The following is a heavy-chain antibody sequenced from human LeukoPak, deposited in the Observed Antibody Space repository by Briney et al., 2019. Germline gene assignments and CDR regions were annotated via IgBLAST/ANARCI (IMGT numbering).Heavy chain of an antibody. J-gene: IGHJ6*02. CDR2: ISSNGGST. Sequence: PGGSLRLSCAASGFTFSSYAMHWVRQAPGKGLEYVSAISSNGGSTYYANSVKGRFTISRDNSKNTLYLQMGSLRAEDMAVYYCARGAGYSSSWHHYYYYYGMDVWGQGTTVTVSS. D-gene: IGHD6-13*01. CDR3: ARGAGYSSSWHHYYYYYGMDV. V-gene: IGHV3-64*01. CDR1: GFTFSSYA.